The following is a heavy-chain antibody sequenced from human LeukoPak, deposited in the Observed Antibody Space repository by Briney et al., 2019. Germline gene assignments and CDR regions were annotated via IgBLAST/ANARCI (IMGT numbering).Heavy chain of an antibody. CDR2: IYTSGST. J-gene: IGHJ4*02. Sequence: SETLSLTCTVSGGSISSYYWSWIRQPAGKGLEWIGRIYTSGSTNYNPSLKSRVTMSVDTSKNQLSLKLSSVTAADTAVYYCAGEGEQQLALDYWGQGTLVTVSS. CDR1: GGSISSYY. CDR3: AGEGEQQLALDY. V-gene: IGHV4-4*07. D-gene: IGHD6-13*01.